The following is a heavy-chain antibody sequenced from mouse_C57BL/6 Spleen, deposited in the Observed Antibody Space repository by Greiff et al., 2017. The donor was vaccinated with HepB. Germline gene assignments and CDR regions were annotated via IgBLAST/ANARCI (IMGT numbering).Heavy chain of an antibody. D-gene: IGHD1-1*02. CDR1: GYTFTSYW. CDR2: IDPSDSYT. Sequence: VQLQQPGAELVMPGASVKLSCKASGYTFTSYWMHWVKQRPGQGLEWIGEIDPSDSYTNYNQKFKGKSTLTVDKSSSTAYMQLSSLTSEDSAVYDCARNNCSGGGLDFDYWGQGTTLTVSS. J-gene: IGHJ2*01. CDR3: ARNNCSGGGLDFDY. V-gene: IGHV1-69*01.